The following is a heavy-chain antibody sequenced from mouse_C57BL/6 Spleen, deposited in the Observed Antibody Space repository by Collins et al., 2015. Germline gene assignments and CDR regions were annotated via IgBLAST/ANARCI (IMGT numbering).Heavy chain of an antibody. D-gene: IGHD3-3*01. CDR2: IYPGDGDT. CDR3: ARERDPGYFDY. CDR1: GYAFSSYW. J-gene: IGHJ2*01. V-gene: IGHV1-80*01. Sequence: QVQLQQSGAELVKPGASVKISCKASGYAFSSYWMNWVKQRPGKGLEWIGQIYPGDGDTNYNGKFKGKATLTADKSSSTAYMQLSSLTSEDSAVYFCARERDPGYFDYWGQGTTLXVSS.